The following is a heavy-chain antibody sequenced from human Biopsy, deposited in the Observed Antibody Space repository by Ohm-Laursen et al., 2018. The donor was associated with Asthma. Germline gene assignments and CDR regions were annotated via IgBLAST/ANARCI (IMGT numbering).Heavy chain of an antibody. Sequence: SVKVSCKSLGGTFNTYVIGWARQAPGPGLGWMGGINSVFGTTTYPQKFQDRVTITADDSTSTVYMELSSLRSEDTAVYYCARKAGSCISRTCYSLDFWGQGTLVTVSS. D-gene: IGHD2-2*01. CDR1: GGTFNTYV. CDR2: INSVFGTT. J-gene: IGHJ4*02. CDR3: ARKAGSCISRTCYSLDF. V-gene: IGHV1-69*13.